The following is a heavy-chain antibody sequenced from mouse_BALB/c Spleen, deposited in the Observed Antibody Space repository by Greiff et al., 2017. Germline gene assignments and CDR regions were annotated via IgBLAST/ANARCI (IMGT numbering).Heavy chain of an antibody. CDR2: INSNGGST. CDR3: TRSQLGQG. V-gene: IGHV5-6-3*01. Sequence: EVQLVESGGGLVQPGGSLKLSCAASGFTFSSYGMSWVRQTPDKRLELVATINSNGGSTYYPDSVKGRFTISRDNAKNTLYLQMSSLKSEDTAMYYCTRSQLGQGWGQGTLVTVSA. CDR1: GFTFSSYG. D-gene: IGHD4-1*02. J-gene: IGHJ3*01.